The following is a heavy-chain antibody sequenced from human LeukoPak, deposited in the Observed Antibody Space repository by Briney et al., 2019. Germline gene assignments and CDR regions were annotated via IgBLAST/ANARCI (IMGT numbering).Heavy chain of an antibody. V-gene: IGHV4-59*11. J-gene: IGHJ6*03. D-gene: IGHD2-15*01. CDR1: GGSISSHY. CDR3: GRDALVGYFSYYYMDV. CDR2: ISNSGST. Sequence: SETLSLTCTVSGGSISSHYWTWIRQSPVKGLEWIGHISNSGSTSYNHSLKSRVTISIDTSKNQFSLKLSSVTAADTAVYYCGRDALVGYFSYYYMDVWGKGTTVTVSS.